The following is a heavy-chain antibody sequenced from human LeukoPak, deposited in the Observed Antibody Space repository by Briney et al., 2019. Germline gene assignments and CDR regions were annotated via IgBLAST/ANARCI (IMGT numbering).Heavy chain of an antibody. CDR1: GYIFSDYY. Sequence: APVKVSCKASGYIFSDYYIHWVRQAPGQGLDWMGWIDPNSGCPNYAQKFQGRVTMTRDTSISTVYMELTRLRAYCTSGHYCARSSSSNYCTDHWGQGTLVTVSS. CDR2: IDPNSGCP. CDR3: ARSSSSNYCTDH. D-gene: IGHD2-2*01. J-gene: IGHJ4*02. V-gene: IGHV1-2*02.